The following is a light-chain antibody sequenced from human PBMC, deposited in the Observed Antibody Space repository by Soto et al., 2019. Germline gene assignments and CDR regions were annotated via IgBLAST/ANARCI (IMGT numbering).Light chain of an antibody. J-gene: IGKJ4*01. CDR3: QQYENWPPRS. V-gene: IGKV3-15*01. CDR2: GAS. Sequence: EIVMTQSPATLSLSPGERATLSCRASQRVSSSLAWYQQKPGQGRRLLIYGASTRATGIPGRFSGGGCGTVFTPTIASLQSEDFAVYYCQQYENWPPRSFGGGTKVDIK. CDR1: QRVSSS.